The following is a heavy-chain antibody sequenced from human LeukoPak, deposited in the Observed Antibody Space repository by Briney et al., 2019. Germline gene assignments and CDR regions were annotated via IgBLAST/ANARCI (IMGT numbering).Heavy chain of an antibody. CDR3: ARDAPGGEQQLVRWFDP. V-gene: IGHV4-31*03. CDR2: IYYSGRT. CDR1: GGSISSGGYY. D-gene: IGHD6-13*01. J-gene: IGHJ5*02. Sequence: SQTLSLTCTVPGGSISSGGYYSSWIRHHPGKCLEWIGYIYYSGRTYYNPSLKTRVTVSVDTSKYQFSLKLSSVTAADTAVYYCARDAPGGEQQLVRWFDPWGQGTLVTVSS.